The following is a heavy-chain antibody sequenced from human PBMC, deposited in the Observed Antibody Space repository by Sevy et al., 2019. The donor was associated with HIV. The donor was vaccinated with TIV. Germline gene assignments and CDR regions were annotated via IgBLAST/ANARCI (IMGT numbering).Heavy chain of an antibody. J-gene: IGHJ4*02. D-gene: IGHD6-19*01. V-gene: IGHV3-66*02. CDR1: GFTVNDKY. CDR2: IFSSGST. CDR3: VSLFLSYRSGWSYFDY. Sequence: GGSLRLSCAISGFTVNDKYIIWLRQAPGNGLEWVSVIFSSGSTYYADSAKGRFTISRDNSKNTVDLQMNSVRAEDTAVYYCVSLFLSYRSGWSYFDYWGQRTLVTVSS.